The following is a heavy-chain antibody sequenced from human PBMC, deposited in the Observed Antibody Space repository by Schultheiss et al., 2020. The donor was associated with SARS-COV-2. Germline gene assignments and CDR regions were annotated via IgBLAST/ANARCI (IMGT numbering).Heavy chain of an antibody. CDR2: ITSRSSYI. D-gene: IGHD1-1*01. CDR3: ARSISTRGWFDP. CDR1: GFTFSSYN. V-gene: IGHV3-21*01. Sequence: GESLKISCTASGFTFSSYNMNWVRQAPGKGLEWVSSITSRSSYIYYADSVKGRFTISRDNAQNSLYLQMNRLRADDTAVYYCARSISTRGWFDPWGQGTLVTVSS. J-gene: IGHJ5*02.